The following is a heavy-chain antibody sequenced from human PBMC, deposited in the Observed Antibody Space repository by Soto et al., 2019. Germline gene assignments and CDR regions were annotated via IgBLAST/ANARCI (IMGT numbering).Heavy chain of an antibody. CDR2: INAGNGNT. CDR3: ARSIVVVTALDY. D-gene: IGHD2-21*02. Sequence: QVQLVQSGAEEKKPGASVKVSCKASVYTFTSYAMHWVRQAPGQRLEWMGWINAGNGNTKYSQKFQGRVTITRDTSASTAYMELSSLRSEDTAVYYCARSIVVVTALDYWGQGTLVTVSP. CDR1: VYTFTSYA. J-gene: IGHJ4*02. V-gene: IGHV1-3*05.